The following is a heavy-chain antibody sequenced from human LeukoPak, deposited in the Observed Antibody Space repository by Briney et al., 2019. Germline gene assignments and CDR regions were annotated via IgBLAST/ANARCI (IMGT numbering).Heavy chain of an antibody. CDR2: INPNSGGT. Sequence: ASVKVSCKASGYTFTGYYMHWVRQAPGQGLEWMGWINPNSGGTNYAQKFQGRVTMTRDTSISTAYMELSRLRSDDTAVCYCARSFLSFGYCSSTSCYRDMDVWGKGTTVTVSS. D-gene: IGHD2-2*03. J-gene: IGHJ6*03. V-gene: IGHV1-2*02. CDR1: GYTFTGYY. CDR3: ARSFLSFGYCSSTSCYRDMDV.